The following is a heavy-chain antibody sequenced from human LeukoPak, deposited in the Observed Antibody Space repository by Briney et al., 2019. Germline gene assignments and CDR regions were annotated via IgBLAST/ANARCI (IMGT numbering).Heavy chain of an antibody. CDR3: ARDNTPYYDSSGCWDY. CDR1: GGTFSSYA. Sequence: GASVKVSCKASGGTFSSYAISWVRQAPGQGLEWMGGIIPIFGTANYAQKFQGRVTITADESTSTAYMELSSLRSEDTAVYYCARDNTPYYDSSGCWDYWDQGTLVTVSS. D-gene: IGHD3-22*01. V-gene: IGHV1-69*13. J-gene: IGHJ4*02. CDR2: IIPIFGTA.